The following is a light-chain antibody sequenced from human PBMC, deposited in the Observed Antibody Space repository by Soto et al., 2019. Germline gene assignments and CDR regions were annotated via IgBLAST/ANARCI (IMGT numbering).Light chain of an antibody. J-gene: IGKJ2*01. CDR1: QSSSNW. V-gene: IGKV1-5*01. CDR2: DVS. Sequence: DIQMTQSPSTLSASVGDRVTITCRASQSSSNWLAWYQQKPGKAPTLLIYDVSRLESGVPSRFSGSRSGTEFTLAINSLPTDDFATYYCQQDDSYYTFGQGTKVAIK. CDR3: QQDDSYYT.